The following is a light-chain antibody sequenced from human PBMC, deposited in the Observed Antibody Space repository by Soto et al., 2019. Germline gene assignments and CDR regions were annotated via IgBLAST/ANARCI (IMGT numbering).Light chain of an antibody. CDR2: GAS. J-gene: IGKJ1*01. Sequence: DVRMTQSPSSLSASVGDTITITCRASRTINTYLNWFQQKPGEPPRLLIYGASTLHDGVPSRFSGSGSGADFTLTISGLQPEDFASYHCQQYGSSPWTFGQGTKVEFK. CDR3: QQYGSSPWT. V-gene: IGKV1-39*01. CDR1: RTINTY.